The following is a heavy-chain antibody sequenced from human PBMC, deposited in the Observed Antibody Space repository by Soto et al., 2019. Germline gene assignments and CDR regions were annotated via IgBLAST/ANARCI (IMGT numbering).Heavy chain of an antibody. CDR1: GFTVSNNY. Sequence: PGGSLSLSCTASGFTVSNNYMSWVRQAPGKGLEWVSVIYSGDNTYNADSVKGRFTISRDNSKNTLYLQLNSLRAEDTAVYYCARDRYSYYDFWSGSLPYYYYGMDVWGQGTTVTVSS. CDR3: ARDRYSYYDFWSGSLPYYYYGMDV. CDR2: IYSGDNT. D-gene: IGHD3-3*01. V-gene: IGHV3-66*01. J-gene: IGHJ6*02.